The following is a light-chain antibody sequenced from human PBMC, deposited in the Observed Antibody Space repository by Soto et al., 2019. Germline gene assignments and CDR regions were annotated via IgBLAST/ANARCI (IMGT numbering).Light chain of an antibody. J-gene: IGLJ3*02. Sequence: QSVLTQPPSVSGAPWQRVTISCTGSSSNIGAGYDVHWYQQLPGTAPKLLIYGNSNRPSGVPDRFSGSKSGTSASLAITGLQDEDEADYYCQSYDSSLSGWVFGGGTKLTVL. CDR2: GNS. CDR1: SSNIGAGYD. CDR3: QSYDSSLSGWV. V-gene: IGLV1-40*01.